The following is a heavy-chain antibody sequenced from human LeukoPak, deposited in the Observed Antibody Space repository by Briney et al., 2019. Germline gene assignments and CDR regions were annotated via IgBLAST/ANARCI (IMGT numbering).Heavy chain of an antibody. CDR2: ISGSGGST. CDR3: ARASAPGSGSYYKGYYYYYMDV. Sequence: GGTLRLSCAASGFTFSHYGMSWVRQAPGKGLEWVSVISGSGGSTYYADSVKGRFTISRDNSKNTLYLQMNSLRAEDTAVYYCARASAPGSGSYYKGYYYYYMDVWGKGTTVTISS. CDR1: GFTFSHYG. J-gene: IGHJ6*03. D-gene: IGHD3-10*01. V-gene: IGHV3-23*01.